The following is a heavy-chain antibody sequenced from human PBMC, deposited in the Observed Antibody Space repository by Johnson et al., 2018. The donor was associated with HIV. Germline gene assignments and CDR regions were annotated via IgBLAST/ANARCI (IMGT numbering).Heavy chain of an antibody. V-gene: IGHV3-20*01. CDR1: AFTFSSND. CDR3: AREGGQWLVSSAFDI. CDR2: ISWNGGNT. J-gene: IGHJ3*02. D-gene: IGHD6-19*01. Sequence: EVQLVESGGGLVQPGGSLRLSCGASAFTFSSNDMKWVRQAPGKGLEWVSGISWNGGNTDYADSVKGRFTISRDNAKNSLYLQMNSLRAEDTALYVCAREGGQWLVSSAFDIWGQGTMVTVSS.